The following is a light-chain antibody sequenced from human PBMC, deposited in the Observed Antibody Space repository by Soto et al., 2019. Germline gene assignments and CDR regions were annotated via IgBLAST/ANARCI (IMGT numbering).Light chain of an antibody. CDR3: QQRNVWPPVT. CDR1: PSVANF. J-gene: IGKJ5*01. V-gene: IGKV3-11*01. Sequence: EIVLTQSPATLSLSPGERATLSCRASPSVANFVAWYQQKPGQAPRLLIYGAFNRATGIPARFSGSGSGTDFTLTISSLEPEDSAVYYCQQRNVWPPVTFGQGTRLAIK. CDR2: GAF.